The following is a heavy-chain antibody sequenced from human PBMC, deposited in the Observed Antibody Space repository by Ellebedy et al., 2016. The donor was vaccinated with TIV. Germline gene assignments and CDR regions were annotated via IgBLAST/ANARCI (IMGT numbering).Heavy chain of an antibody. V-gene: IGHV3-7*01. CDR1: GFTISRHW. Sequence: GESLKISCAASGFTISRHWMSWVRQGPGKGLEWVANINPDGGEKNYVDSVRGRFTISRDKAKNSLYLQMNSLRAEETAVYYCARLIGGTCQCAFDIWGQGTMVTVSS. D-gene: IGHD2-15*01. CDR3: ARLIGGTCQCAFDI. J-gene: IGHJ3*02. CDR2: INPDGGEK.